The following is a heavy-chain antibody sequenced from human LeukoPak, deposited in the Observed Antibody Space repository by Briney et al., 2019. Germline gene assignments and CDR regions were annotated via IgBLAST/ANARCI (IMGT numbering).Heavy chain of an antibody. CDR3: ARERGYSIGWVDY. Sequence: GGSLRLSCAASGFTFSNYAMHWVRQAPGKGLEWVAVISYDGSKKDYADSEKGRFTISRDNSKNTLYLQMGSLRAEDMAVYYCARERGYSIGWVDYWGQGTLVTVSS. CDR2: ISYDGSKK. V-gene: IGHV3-30*14. CDR1: GFTFSNYA. J-gene: IGHJ4*02. D-gene: IGHD6-19*01.